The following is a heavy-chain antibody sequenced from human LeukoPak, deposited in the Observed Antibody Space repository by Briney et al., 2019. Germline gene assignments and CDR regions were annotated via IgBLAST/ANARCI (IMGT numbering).Heavy chain of an antibody. J-gene: IGHJ4*02. CDR3: TRLTDSSDYFDY. V-gene: IGHV3-73*01. CDR1: GFTFSSYW. CDR2: IRSKANSYAT. D-gene: IGHD3-22*01. Sequence: GGSLRLSCAASGFTFSSYWMSGVRQASGKGLDWVGRIRSKANSYATAYAASVKGRFTISRDDSKNTAYLQMNSLKTEDTAVYYCTRLTDSSDYFDYWGQGTLVTVSS.